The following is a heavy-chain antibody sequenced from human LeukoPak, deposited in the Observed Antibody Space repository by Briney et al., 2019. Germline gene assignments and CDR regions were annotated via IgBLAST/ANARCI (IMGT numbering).Heavy chain of an antibody. V-gene: IGHV3-23*01. D-gene: IGHD3-3*01. J-gene: IGHJ4*02. CDR2: ISGRSGAT. CDR1: GFTFSSYS. Sequence: GGSLRLSCAASGFTFSSYSMAWVRQAPGKGLEWVSVISGRSGATFYADSVKGRFTISRDNSKNTLYLEMSSLRAEDTAVYYCAKEGDRGFVVVDYFDYWGQGTLVTVSS. CDR3: AKEGDRGFVVVDYFDY.